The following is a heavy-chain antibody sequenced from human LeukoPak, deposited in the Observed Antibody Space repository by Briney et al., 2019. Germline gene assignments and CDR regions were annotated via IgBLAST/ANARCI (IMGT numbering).Heavy chain of an antibody. CDR2: INHSGST. V-gene: IGHV4-34*01. CDR3: ARDPSYSFRTDAFDI. D-gene: IGHD4-4*01. CDR1: GGSFSGYY. J-gene: IGHJ3*02. Sequence: SETLSLTCAVYGGSFSGYYWNWIRQPPGKGLEWIGEINHSGSTNYNPSLKSRVTISVDTSKNQFSLKLSSMTAADTAVYYCARDPSYSFRTDAFDIWGQGTMVTVSS.